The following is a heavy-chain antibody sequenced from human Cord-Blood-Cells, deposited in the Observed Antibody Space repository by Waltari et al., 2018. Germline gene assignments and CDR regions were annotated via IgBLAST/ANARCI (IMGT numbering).Heavy chain of an antibody. V-gene: IGHV3-23*01. J-gene: IGHJ4*02. CDR1: GFTFSSYA. Sequence: EVQLLESGGGLVQPGGSLRLSCAASGFTFSSYAMSWVRQAPGKGLEWGSAFRGSGGSTYYADSGKGRFTIARDNSKNTLYLQMNSLRAEDTAVYYWAKDAQVGATYYFDYWGQGTLVTVSS. D-gene: IGHD1-26*01. CDR3: AKDAQVGATYYFDY. CDR2: FRGSGGST.